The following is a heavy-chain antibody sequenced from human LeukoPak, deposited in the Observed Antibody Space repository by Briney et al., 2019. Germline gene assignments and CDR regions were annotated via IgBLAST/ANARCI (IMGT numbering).Heavy chain of an antibody. V-gene: IGHV3-48*01. J-gene: IGHJ4*02. D-gene: IGHD5-24*01. CDR1: GFRFSDYS. CDR3: ARDYKYAFDN. CDR2: IGISGGNT. Sequence: PGGSLRLSCAASGFRFSDYSVNWVRQAPGKGLEWISYIGISGGNTNYADSVKGRFTISGDKAKNSLYLQMNSLRVEDTAVYYCARDYKYAFDNWGQGTLVTVSS.